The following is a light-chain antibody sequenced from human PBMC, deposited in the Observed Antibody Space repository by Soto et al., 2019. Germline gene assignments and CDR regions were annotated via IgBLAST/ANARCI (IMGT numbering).Light chain of an antibody. V-gene: IGLV2-14*01. Sequence: QSVLTQPASVSGSPGESITISCTGTSSDVGGYKYVSWYQQHPGKAPKLMIYEATNRPSGVSDRFSGSKSDNAASLTISGLQAEDEADYYCSLYTTTSTLFGGGTKLTVL. CDR1: SSDVGGYKY. CDR2: EAT. J-gene: IGLJ2*01. CDR3: SLYTTTSTL.